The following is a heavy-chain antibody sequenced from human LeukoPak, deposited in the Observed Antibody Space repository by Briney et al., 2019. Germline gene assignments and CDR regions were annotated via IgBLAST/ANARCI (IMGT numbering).Heavy chain of an antibody. V-gene: IGHV1-2*02. CDR1: GYTFTGYY. CDR2: IGSNSGGT. J-gene: IGHJ6*02. CDR3: ARRPGRSSSLPDGMLL. D-gene: IGHD2-2*01. Sequence: GASVKVSCKASGYTFTGYYIHWVRQAPGQGLEWMGWIGSNSGGTRYAQKFQDRVTMTRDTSISTAYMELNSLRSDDTAVYYCARRPGRSSSLPDGMLLWGQGTTVIVSS.